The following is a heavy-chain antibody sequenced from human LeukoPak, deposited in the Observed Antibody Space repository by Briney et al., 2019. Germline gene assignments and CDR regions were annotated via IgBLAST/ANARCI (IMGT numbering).Heavy chain of an antibody. CDR1: GFTFSSYA. Sequence: GGSLRLSCAASGFTFSSYAMSWVRQAPGKGLEWVSAISGSGGSTYYADSVKGRFTISRDNSKNTLYLQMNSLRAEDTAVYYCAKGQYYYDSSGYDYWGQGTLVTVSS. J-gene: IGHJ4*02. V-gene: IGHV3-23*01. CDR2: ISGSGGST. D-gene: IGHD3-22*01. CDR3: AKGQYYYDSSGYDY.